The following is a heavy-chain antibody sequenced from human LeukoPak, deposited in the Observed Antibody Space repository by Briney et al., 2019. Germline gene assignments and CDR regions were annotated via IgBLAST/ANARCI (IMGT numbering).Heavy chain of an antibody. J-gene: IGHJ4*02. D-gene: IGHD4-17*01. V-gene: IGHV3-23*01. CDR1: GGSFSGYY. CDR3: AKESPTDYGDYQPFGN. CDR2: ISGSGGGT. Sequence: PSETLSLTCAVYGGSFSGYYWSWVRQAPGKGLEWVSAISGSGGGTYYADSVKGRFTISRDNSKNTLYLQMNSLRAEDTAVYYCAKESPTDYGDYQPFGNWGQGTLVTVSS.